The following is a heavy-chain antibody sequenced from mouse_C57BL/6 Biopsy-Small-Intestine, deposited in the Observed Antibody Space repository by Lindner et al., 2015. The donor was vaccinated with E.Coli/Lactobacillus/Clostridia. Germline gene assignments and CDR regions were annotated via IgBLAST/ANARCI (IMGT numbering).Heavy chain of an antibody. CDR1: GYAFSSSW. Sequence: VQLQESGPELVKPGASVKISCKASGYAFSSSWMNWVKQRPGKGLEWIGRIYPGDGDTNYNGKFKGKATLTADKSSSTAYMQLSSLTYEDSAVYYCARNSGFYWGQGTTLTVSS. J-gene: IGHJ2*01. V-gene: IGHV1-82*01. CDR2: IYPGDGDT. CDR3: ARNSGFY. D-gene: IGHD2-2*01.